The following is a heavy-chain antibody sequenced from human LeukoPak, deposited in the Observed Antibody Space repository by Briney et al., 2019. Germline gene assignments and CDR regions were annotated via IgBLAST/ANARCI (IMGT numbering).Heavy chain of an antibody. CDR1: GFTFSNTW. D-gene: IGHD5-18*01. CDR3: TTDPEYSYGVSP. Sequence: GGSLTLSWAVYGFTFSNTWMGWDRQAPGEGLGWVGRIKSKTDGGTTDYAAPVKGRFTISRDDSKNTLYLQMNSLKTEDTAVYYCTTDPEYSYGVSPWGQGTLVTVSS. CDR2: IKSKTDGGTT. V-gene: IGHV3-15*01. J-gene: IGHJ4*02.